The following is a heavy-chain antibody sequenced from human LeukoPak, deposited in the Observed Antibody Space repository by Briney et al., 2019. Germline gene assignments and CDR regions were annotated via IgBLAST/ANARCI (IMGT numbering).Heavy chain of an antibody. D-gene: IGHD3-22*01. CDR3: ARIRYYYDSSGYYSDI. CDR2: TDWDDDK. CDR1: GFSLSTSGMC. J-gene: IGHJ3*02. V-gene: IGHV2-70*11. Sequence: SGPALVKPTQTLTLTCTFSGFSLSTSGMCVSWIRQPPGKALEWLARTDWDDDKYYSTSLKTRLTISKDTSKNQVVLRMTSMDPLDTATYYCARIRYYYDSSGYYSDIWGQGTMVTVSS.